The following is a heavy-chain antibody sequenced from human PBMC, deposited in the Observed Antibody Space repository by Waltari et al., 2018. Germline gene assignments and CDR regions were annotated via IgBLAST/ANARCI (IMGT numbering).Heavy chain of an antibody. CDR1: AGSFSGSY. V-gene: IGHV4-34*01. CDR3: ARDYGGNSGFDY. J-gene: IGHJ4*02. Sequence: QVQLQQWGPGLLKPSETLSLTCAVYAGSFSGSYWSWIRQPPGKGLEWIGEINHSGSTNYNPSLKSRVTISVDTSKNQFSLKLSSVTAADTAVYYCARDYGGNSGFDYWGQGTLVTVSS. CDR2: INHSGST. D-gene: IGHD4-17*01.